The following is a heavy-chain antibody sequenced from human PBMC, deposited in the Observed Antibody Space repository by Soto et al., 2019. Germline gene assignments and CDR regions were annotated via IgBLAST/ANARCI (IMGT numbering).Heavy chain of an antibody. CDR1: GYSFTSYW. CDR2: IYPGDSDT. V-gene: IGHV5-51*01. Sequence: PGESLKISFTGSGYSFTSYWIGWVRQMPGKGLEWMLIIYPGDSDTRYSPSFQGQVTISADKSISTAYLQWSSLKASDTAMYYCARLMVGTHYQLPRLLGAVYGMDVWGQGTTVTVSS. J-gene: IGHJ6*02. D-gene: IGHD2-8*01. CDR3: ARLMVGTHYQLPRLLGAVYGMDV.